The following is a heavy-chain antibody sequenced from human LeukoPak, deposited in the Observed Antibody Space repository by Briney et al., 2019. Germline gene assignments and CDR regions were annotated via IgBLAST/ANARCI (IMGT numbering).Heavy chain of an antibody. J-gene: IGHJ4*02. V-gene: IGHV5-51*01. D-gene: IGHD6-13*01. CDR1: GYSFTNYW. CDR3: ARRNSYSSSRFDY. Sequence: GESLKISCKGSGYSFTNYWIGWVRQMPGKGLEWMGIIYPGDSDTRYSPSFQGQVTISADKSISTAYLQWSSLKASDTAMYYCARRNSYSSSRFDYWGQGTLVTVSS. CDR2: IYPGDSDT.